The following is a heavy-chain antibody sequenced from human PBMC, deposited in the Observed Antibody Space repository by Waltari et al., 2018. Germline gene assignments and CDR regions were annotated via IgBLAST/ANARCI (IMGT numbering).Heavy chain of an antibody. CDR2: ISSDGRRK. CDR3: ASCTGGNCCYYGFDV. Sequence: QVQLVESGGGVFQPGRSLRLSCSASGCPCRSSGMTRGRQTPGRGLERVAVISSDGRRKSYADSVKGRFSISRDNSKNSLSLEMNSLRPEDTAVYYCASCTGGNCCYYGFDVWGQGTTVTVSS. V-gene: IGHV3-30*03. CDR1: GCPCRSSG. D-gene: IGHD2-8*02. J-gene: IGHJ6*02.